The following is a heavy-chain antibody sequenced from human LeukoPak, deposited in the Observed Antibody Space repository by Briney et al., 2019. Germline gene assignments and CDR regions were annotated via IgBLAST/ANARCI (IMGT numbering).Heavy chain of an antibody. CDR2: ISSSSSYI. V-gene: IGHV3-21*01. CDR1: GFTFSSYS. Sequence: GGSLRLSCAASGFTFSSYSMNWVRQAPGKGLEWVSSISSSSSYIYYADSVKGRFTISKDNAKNSLYLQMNSLRAEDTAVYYCASPTGYTVGDYWGQGTLVTVSS. CDR3: ASPTGYTVGDY. J-gene: IGHJ4*02. D-gene: IGHD6-13*01.